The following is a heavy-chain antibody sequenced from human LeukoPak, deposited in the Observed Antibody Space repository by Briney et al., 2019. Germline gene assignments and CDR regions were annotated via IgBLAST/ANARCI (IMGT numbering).Heavy chain of an antibody. D-gene: IGHD6-13*01. Sequence: SETLSLTCTVSGGSISSYYWSWIRQPPGKGLEWIGYIYYSGSTNYNPSLKSRVTISVDTSKNQFSLKLSSVTAADTAVYYCAREGIAAAGTVGNAFDIWGQGTMVTVSS. J-gene: IGHJ3*02. V-gene: IGHV4-59*01. CDR2: IYYSGST. CDR3: AREGIAAAGTVGNAFDI. CDR1: GGSISSYY.